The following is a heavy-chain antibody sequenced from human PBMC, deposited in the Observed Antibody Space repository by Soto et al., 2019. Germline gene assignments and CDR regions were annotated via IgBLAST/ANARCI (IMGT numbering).Heavy chain of an antibody. CDR2: IIPIFGTA. D-gene: IGHD2-15*01. CDR1: GGTFSSYA. J-gene: IGHJ5*02. CDR3: AREVVAATPSSFDP. Sequence: SVKVSCKASGGTFSSYAISWVRQAPGQGLEWMGGIIPIFGTANYAQKFQGRVTITADESTSTAYMELSSLRSEDTAVYYCAREVVAATPSSFDPWGQGTLVTVSS. V-gene: IGHV1-69*13.